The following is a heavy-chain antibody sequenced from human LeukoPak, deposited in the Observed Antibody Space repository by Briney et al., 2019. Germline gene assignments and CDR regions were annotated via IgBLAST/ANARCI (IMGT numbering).Heavy chain of an antibody. CDR2: IHSSGRAI. J-gene: IGHJ4*02. CDR3: ARDVGGGGDY. V-gene: IGHV3-11*04. CDR1: GFTFSDYD. Sequence: GGSLRLSCAGSGFTFSDYDMSWVRQAPGKGLEWISYIHSSGRAIYYADPVKGRFTISRDNSKNTLYLQMNSLRAEDTAVYYCARDVGGGGDYWGQGTLVTVSS. D-gene: IGHD1-26*01.